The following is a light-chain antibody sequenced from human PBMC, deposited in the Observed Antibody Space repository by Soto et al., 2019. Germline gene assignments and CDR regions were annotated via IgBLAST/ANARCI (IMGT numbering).Light chain of an antibody. CDR1: QTISSW. V-gene: IGKV1-5*01. CDR2: DAS. CDR3: QQYNSHPKT. Sequence: DIKMTQSPSTLSAAVGDRVTITCRASQTISSWLAWYQQKPGKAPNLLIYDASSLESGVPSRFSGSGSGAEFTLTISSLQPDDSATYYCQQYNSHPKTLGQGTKVDI. J-gene: IGKJ1*01.